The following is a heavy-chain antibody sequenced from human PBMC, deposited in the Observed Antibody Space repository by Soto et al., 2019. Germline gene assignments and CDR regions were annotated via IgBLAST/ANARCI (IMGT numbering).Heavy chain of an antibody. V-gene: IGHV5-10-1*01. J-gene: IGHJ4*02. CDR1: GYSFTAYW. Sequence: PGESLKISCQASGYSFTAYWITWVRQMRGKGLEWMATIDPSDSYVDYSPSFRGHVTFSVDRSITTVYLQWNSLEASDSAMYFGTRRASSSFYHFDFWGQGALVTVSS. CDR3: TRRASSSFYHFDF. CDR2: IDPSDSYV. D-gene: IGHD2-2*01.